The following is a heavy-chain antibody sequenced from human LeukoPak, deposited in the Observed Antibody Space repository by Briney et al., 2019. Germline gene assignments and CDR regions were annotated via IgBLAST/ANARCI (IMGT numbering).Heavy chain of an antibody. D-gene: IGHD5-18*01. V-gene: IGHV3-21*01. CDR2: ISPSSHYI. Sequence: PGGSLRLSCAGSGFTFSRYTFNWVRQAPGKGLEWVSSISPSSHYIYYADSVKGRFTISRDNAKNSLYLQMNSLRAEDTAVYYCAKDPYSYATTPYFDYWGQGTLVTVSS. J-gene: IGHJ4*02. CDR3: AKDPYSYATTPYFDY. CDR1: GFTFSRYT.